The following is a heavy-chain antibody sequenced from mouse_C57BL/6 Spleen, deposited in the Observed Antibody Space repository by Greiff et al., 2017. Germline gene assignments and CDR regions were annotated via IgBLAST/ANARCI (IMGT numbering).Heavy chain of an antibody. J-gene: IGHJ4*01. CDR2: IYPRSGNT. CDR1: GYTFTSYG. D-gene: IGHD3-2*02. V-gene: IGHV1-81*01. Sequence: VQLQQSGAELARPGASVKLSCKASGYTFTSYGISWVKQRTGQGLEWIGEIYPRSGNTYYNEKFKGKATLTADKSSSTAYMELRSLTSEDSAVYFCATVAAQAESMDYWGQGTSVTVSS. CDR3: ATVAAQAESMDY.